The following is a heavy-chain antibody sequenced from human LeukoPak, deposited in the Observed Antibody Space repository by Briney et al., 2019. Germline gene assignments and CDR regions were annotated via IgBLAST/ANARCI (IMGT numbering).Heavy chain of an antibody. J-gene: IGHJ4*02. CDR1: GGSISSGGYY. CDR2: ISNSGST. CDR3: ARVRGYSYGELDY. V-gene: IGHV4-31*01. Sequence: SETLSLTCTVSGGSISSGGYYWSWIHQHPGKGLEWIGYISNSGSTYYNPSLNSPVTISVGTSKSQFTLKLSSVTTPHTTVEYCARVRGYSYGELDYWGQGTLVTVSS. D-gene: IGHD5-18*01.